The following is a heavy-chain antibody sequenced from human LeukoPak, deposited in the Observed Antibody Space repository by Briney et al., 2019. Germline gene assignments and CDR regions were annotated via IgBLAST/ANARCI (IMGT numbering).Heavy chain of an antibody. J-gene: IGHJ4*02. D-gene: IGHD3-3*01. Sequence: GGSLRLSCAASGFTFSSYAMSWVRQAPGKGLEWVSAISGSGGSTYYADSVKGRFTISRDNSKDTLYLQMNSLRAEDTALYYCARGGILEWLFFDYWGQGTLVTVSS. CDR3: ARGGILEWLFFDY. CDR1: GFTFSSYA. V-gene: IGHV3-23*01. CDR2: ISGSGGST.